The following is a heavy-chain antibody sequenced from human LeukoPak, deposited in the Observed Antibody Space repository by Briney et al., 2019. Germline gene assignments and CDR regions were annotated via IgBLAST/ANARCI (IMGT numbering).Heavy chain of an antibody. CDR3: ARGDLYCSSTSCYTGSYTQYYFDY. Sequence: GASVKVSCKASGGTFSSYAISWVRQAPGQGLEWMGGIIPIFGTANYAQKFQGRVTITADESTSTAYMELSSLRSEDTAVYYCARGDLYCSSTSCYTGSYTQYYFDYWGQGTLVTVSS. D-gene: IGHD2-2*02. CDR1: GGTFSSYA. CDR2: IIPIFGTA. J-gene: IGHJ4*02. V-gene: IGHV1-69*13.